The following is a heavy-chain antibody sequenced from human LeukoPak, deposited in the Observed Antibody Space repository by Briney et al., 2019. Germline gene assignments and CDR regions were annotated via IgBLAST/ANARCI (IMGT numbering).Heavy chain of an antibody. V-gene: IGHV4-39*07. Sequence: PSETLSLTCSVSGGSISSSSFYWGWIRQPPGKGLEWIGEINHSGSTSYNPSLKSRVTISVDTSKNQFSLKLRSVTAADTAVYYCARVPSMVLIIHYFDNWGQGTLVTVSS. CDR2: INHSGST. D-gene: IGHD2-8*02. CDR1: GGSISSSSFY. CDR3: ARVPSMVLIIHYFDN. J-gene: IGHJ4*02.